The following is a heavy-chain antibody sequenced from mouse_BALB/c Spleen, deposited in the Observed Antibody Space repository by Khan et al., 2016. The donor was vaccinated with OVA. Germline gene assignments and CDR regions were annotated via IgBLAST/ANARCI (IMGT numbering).Heavy chain of an antibody. CDR1: GYSITSDYA. J-gene: IGHJ2*01. Sequence: VQLKESGPGLVKPSQSLSLTCTVTGYSITSDYAWNWIRQFPGNQLEWMGYISYSGNTKYNPSLKSRISITRDTSRNQFFLQLNSVTIEDTATCYCARNQGGDFDYWGQGTTLTVSS. CDR2: ISYSGNT. D-gene: IGHD3-2*02. CDR3: ARNQGGDFDY. V-gene: IGHV3-2*02.